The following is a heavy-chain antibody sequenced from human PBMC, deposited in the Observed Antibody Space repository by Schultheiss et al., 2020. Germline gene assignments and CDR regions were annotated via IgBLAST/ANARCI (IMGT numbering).Heavy chain of an antibody. V-gene: IGHV4-31*03. J-gene: IGHJ4*02. CDR3: ASGYSYDY. CDR1: GGSISSGGYY. Sequence: SETLSLTCTVSGGSISSGGYYWSWIRQHPGKGLEWIGEINHSGSTNYNPSLKNRVTISVDTSKNQFSLKLSSVTAADTAVYYCASGYSYDYWGQGTLVTVSS. CDR2: INHSGST. D-gene: IGHD5-18*01.